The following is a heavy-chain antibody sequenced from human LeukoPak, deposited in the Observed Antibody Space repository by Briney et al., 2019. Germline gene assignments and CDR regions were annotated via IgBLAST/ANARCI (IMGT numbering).Heavy chain of an antibody. V-gene: IGHV4-59*08. CDR3: AAAGGSGSYYPPDAFDI. Sequence: PSETLSLTCTVSGGSISSYYWSWIRQPPGKGLEWIGYIYYSGSTNYNPSLKSRVTISVDTSKNQFSLKLSSVTAADTAVYYCAAAGGSGSYYPPDAFDIWGQGTMVTVSS. J-gene: IGHJ3*02. D-gene: IGHD3-10*01. CDR1: GGSISSYY. CDR2: IYYSGST.